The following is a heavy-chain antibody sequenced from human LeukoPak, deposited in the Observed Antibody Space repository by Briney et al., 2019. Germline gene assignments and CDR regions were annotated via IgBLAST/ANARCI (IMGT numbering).Heavy chain of an antibody. CDR2: INRDGSST. CDR3: ARDRETYYEILTGYYTLGDAFDI. D-gene: IGHD3-9*01. CDR1: GVTLSTDW. J-gene: IGHJ3*02. Sequence: GGSLRLSCAASGVTLSTDWMYWVRQAPGKGLVWVSRINRDGSSTSYADSVKGRFTISRDNAKNTLYLQMNSLRAEDTAVYYCARDRETYYEILTGYYTLGDAFDIWAQGTMVTVSS. V-gene: IGHV3-74*01.